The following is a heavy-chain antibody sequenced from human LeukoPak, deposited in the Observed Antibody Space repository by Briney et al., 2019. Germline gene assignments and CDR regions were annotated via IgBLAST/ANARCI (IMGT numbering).Heavy chain of an antibody. J-gene: IGHJ6*03. Sequence: PSETLSLTCTVSGGSISSSSYYWGWIRQPPGKGLEWIGSIYYSGSTYYNPSLKSRVTISVDTSKNQFSLKLSSVTAADTAVYYCARHQVVSSIPPSYYMDVWGKGTTVTVSS. CDR2: IYYSGST. CDR1: GGSISSSSYY. CDR3: ARHQVVSSIPPSYYMDV. D-gene: IGHD2-2*02. V-gene: IGHV4-39*01.